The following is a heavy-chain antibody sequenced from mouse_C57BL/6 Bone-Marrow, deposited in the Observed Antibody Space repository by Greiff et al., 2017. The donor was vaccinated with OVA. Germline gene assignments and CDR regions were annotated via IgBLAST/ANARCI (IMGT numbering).Heavy chain of an antibody. V-gene: IGHV14-4*01. CDR3: TTPIYSGFAY. CDR1: GFNIKDDY. D-gene: IGHD2-1*01. Sequence: EVQLQQSGAELVRPGASVKLSCTASGFNIKDDYMPWVKQRPEQGLEWIGWIDPENGDTDYASKFQGKATITADTASNTAYRQLSSLTTEDTAVYYFTTPIYSGFAYWGQGTLVTVSA. J-gene: IGHJ3*01. CDR2: IDPENGDT.